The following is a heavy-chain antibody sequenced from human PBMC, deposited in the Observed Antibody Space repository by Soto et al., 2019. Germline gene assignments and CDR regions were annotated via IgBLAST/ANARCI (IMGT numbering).Heavy chain of an antibody. Sequence: GGSLRLSCAASGFAFSSCAMTWVRQAPGKGLEWVSAIGASGGSTYYADSVKGRFTISRDNSKNTLYLQMNSLRAEDTAVYYCAKGNSFYCSSTSCYLYWGQGTLVTVSS. CDR2: IGASGGST. D-gene: IGHD2-2*01. CDR1: GFAFSSCA. CDR3: AKGNSFYCSSTSCYLY. J-gene: IGHJ4*02. V-gene: IGHV3-23*01.